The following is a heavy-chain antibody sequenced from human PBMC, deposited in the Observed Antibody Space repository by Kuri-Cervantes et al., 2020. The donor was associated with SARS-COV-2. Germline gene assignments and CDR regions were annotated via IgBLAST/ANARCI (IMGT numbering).Heavy chain of an antibody. J-gene: IGHJ4*02. CDR2: ISSNGGST. Sequence: GSLRLSCSASEFTFSSYAMHWVRQAPGKGLEYVSAISSNGGSTYYADSVEGRFTISRDNSKNTLYLQMSSLRAEDTAVYYCVKVNNPQAAIYYFDYWGQGTLVTVSS. CDR1: EFTFSSYA. CDR3: VKVNNPQAAIYYFDY. V-gene: IGHV3-64D*08. D-gene: IGHD2-2*01.